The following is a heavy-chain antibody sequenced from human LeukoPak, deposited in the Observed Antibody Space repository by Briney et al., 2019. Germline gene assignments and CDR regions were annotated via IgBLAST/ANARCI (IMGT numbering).Heavy chain of an antibody. D-gene: IGHD3-3*01. CDR1: GGTFSSYA. CDR2: IIPIFGTA. CDR3: ARDLGVGLAGDFDY. V-gene: IGHV1-69*13. J-gene: IGHJ4*02. Sequence: SVKVSCKASGGTFSSYAISWVRQAPGQGLEWMGGIIPIFGTANYAQKFQGRVTITADESTSTAYMELSSLRSEDTAVYYCARDLGVGLAGDFDYWGQGTLVTVSS.